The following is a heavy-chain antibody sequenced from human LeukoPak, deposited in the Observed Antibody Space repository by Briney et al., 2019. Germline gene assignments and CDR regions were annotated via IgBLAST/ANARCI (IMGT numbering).Heavy chain of an antibody. V-gene: IGHV3-23*01. CDR3: AKDLGYCSSTSCPHAFDI. CDR1: GFTFSSYA. J-gene: IGHJ3*02. Sequence: PGGSLRLSCAASGFTFSSYAMSWVRQAPGKGLEWVSAISGSGGSTYYADSVKGRFTISRDNSKNTLYLQMNSLGAEDTAVYYCAKDLGYCSSTSCPHAFDIWGQGTMVTVSS. CDR2: ISGSGGST. D-gene: IGHD2-2*01.